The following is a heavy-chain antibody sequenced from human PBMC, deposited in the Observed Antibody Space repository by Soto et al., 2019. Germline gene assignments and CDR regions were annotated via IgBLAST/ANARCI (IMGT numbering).Heavy chain of an antibody. CDR3: ASFRHSRTWYGFDX. Sequence: ASVKVSCNASGYTFTSYGISWVRQAPGQGLEWRGSISAYNGNTNYAHRLQGRVTMTKDTSTSTAYMELRSLRSDDTAVYYCASFRHSRTWYGFDXWGQGTMVAVSX. V-gene: IGHV1-18*04. D-gene: IGHD6-13*01. CDR2: ISAYNGNT. CDR1: GYTFTSYG. J-gene: IGHJ4*02.